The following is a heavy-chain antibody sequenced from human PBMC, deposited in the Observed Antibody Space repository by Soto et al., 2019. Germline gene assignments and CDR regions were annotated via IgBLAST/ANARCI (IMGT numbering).Heavy chain of an antibody. D-gene: IGHD4-17*01. Sequence: SLRLSCAASEFTFSSYAMTWVRQAPGKGLEWVSAISVSGGSTYYADSVKGRFAISRDNSKNTLYLQMNSLRAEDTAIYYCAKDLGLGDYEPFDYWGQGALVTVSS. CDR3: AKDLGLGDYEPFDY. J-gene: IGHJ4*02. CDR2: ISVSGGST. CDR1: EFTFSSYA. V-gene: IGHV3-23*01.